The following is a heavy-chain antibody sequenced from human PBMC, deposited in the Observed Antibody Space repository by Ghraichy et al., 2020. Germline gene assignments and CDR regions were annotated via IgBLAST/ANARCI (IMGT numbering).Heavy chain of an antibody. D-gene: IGHD3-3*01. J-gene: IGHJ4*02. V-gene: IGHV4-39*01. CDR3: ARHDDFWSGYYGALDY. Sequence: SETLSLTCTVSGGSISSSSYYWGWIRQPPGKGLEWIGSIYYSGSTYYNPSLKSRVTISVDTSKNQFSLKLSSVTAADTAVYYCARHDDFWSGYYGALDYWGQGTLVTVSS. CDR1: GGSISSSSYY. CDR2: IYYSGST.